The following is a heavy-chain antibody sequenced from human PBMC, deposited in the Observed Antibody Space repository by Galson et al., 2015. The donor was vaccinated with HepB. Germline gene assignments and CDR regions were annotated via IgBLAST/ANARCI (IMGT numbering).Heavy chain of an antibody. CDR3: AREVGPLLFPDYYYMDV. CDR2: IYTSGST. J-gene: IGHJ6*03. Sequence: TLSLTCTVSGGSISSGSYYWSWIRQPAGKGLEWIGRIYTSGSTNYNPSPKSRVTMSVDTSKNQFSLKLSSVTAADTAVYYCAREVGPLLFPDYYYMDVWGKGTTVTVSS. D-gene: IGHD2-21*01. V-gene: IGHV4-61*02. CDR1: GGSISSGSYY.